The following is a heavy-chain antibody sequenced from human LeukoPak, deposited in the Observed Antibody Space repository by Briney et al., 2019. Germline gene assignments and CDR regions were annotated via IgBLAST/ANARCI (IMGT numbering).Heavy chain of an antibody. CDR3: ARDIGDGSTWGY. Sequence: GSLRLSCAASGFTVSSNYMSWVRQAPGKGLGWVSVIYSGGSTYHADSVKGRFTISRDNSKNTLYLQMNSLRAEDTAVYYCARDIGDGSTWGYWGQGTLVTVSS. V-gene: IGHV3-53*01. CDR2: IYSGGST. D-gene: IGHD5-24*01. CDR1: GFTVSSNY. J-gene: IGHJ4*02.